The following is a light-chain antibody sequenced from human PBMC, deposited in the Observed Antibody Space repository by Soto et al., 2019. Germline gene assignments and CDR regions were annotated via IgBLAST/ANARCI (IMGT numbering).Light chain of an antibody. J-gene: IGKJ1*01. CDR1: QSVSSSY. CDR3: QQYGRSPPT. V-gene: IGKV3-20*01. CDR2: GAS. Sequence: LPQSPGTLPLSPGERATLSCRVSQSVSSSYLAWYQQKPGQAPRFLIYGASSRATGIPDRFSGSGSGTDFTLTISRLEPEDVAVYYCQQYGRSPPTFGQGTKVDIK.